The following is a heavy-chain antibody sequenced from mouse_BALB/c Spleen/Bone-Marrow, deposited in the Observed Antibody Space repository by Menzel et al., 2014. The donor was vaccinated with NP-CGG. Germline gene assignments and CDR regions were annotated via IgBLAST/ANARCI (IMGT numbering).Heavy chain of an antibody. CDR2: INPDSNTI. J-gene: IGHJ3*01. D-gene: IGHD1-2*01. CDR1: GVDFSRYW. CDR3: ARPGYYGSFAY. V-gene: IGHV4-1*02. Sequence: AAGGVDFSRYWMSWVRQAPGKGLEWIGEINPDSNTINYTPSLKDKFIISRDNAKNTLYLQMSKVRSEDTALYYCARPGYYGSFAYWGQGTLVTVSA.